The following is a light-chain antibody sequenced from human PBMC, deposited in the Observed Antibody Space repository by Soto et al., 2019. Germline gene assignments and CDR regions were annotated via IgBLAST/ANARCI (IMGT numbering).Light chain of an antibody. CDR1: SSNIGSNY. J-gene: IGLJ3*02. CDR3: SAWDDSLSGPV. Sequence: HSVLTQPPSASGTPGQRVTISCSGSSSNIGSNYVYWYRQLPGTAPNVLIDRNDERPSGVPDRFSGSKSGSSASLAISGLRSEDDADYYCSAWDDSLSGPVFGRGTKLTVL. CDR2: RND. V-gene: IGLV1-47*01.